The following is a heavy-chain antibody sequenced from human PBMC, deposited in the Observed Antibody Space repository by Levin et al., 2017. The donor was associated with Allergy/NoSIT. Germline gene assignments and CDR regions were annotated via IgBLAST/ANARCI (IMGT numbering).Heavy chain of an antibody. CDR1: GFTVSSNY. J-gene: IGHJ4*02. CDR2: IYSGGST. CDR3: ASDATPNDY. Sequence: GESLKISCAASGFTVSSNYMSWVRQAPGKGLEWVSVIYSGGSTYYADSVKGRFTISRDNSKNTLYLQMNSLRAEDTAVYYCASDATPNDYWGQGTLVTVSS. V-gene: IGHV3-53*01. D-gene: IGHD2-15*01.